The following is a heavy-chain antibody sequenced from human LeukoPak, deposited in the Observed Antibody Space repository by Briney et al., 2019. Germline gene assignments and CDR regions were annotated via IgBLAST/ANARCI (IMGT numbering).Heavy chain of an antibody. V-gene: IGHV3-48*03. CDR3: VRARNSGWNIDY. D-gene: IGHD6-19*01. Sequence: GGSLRLSCVGSGFTFSSYEMNWVRQAPGKGLEWVSYISSSGDFIYYADSVKGRFTISRDNAKNSLYLQMISLRAEDTAVYSCVRARNSGWNIDYWGRGTLVTVSS. CDR1: GFTFSSYE. J-gene: IGHJ4*02. CDR2: ISSSGDFI.